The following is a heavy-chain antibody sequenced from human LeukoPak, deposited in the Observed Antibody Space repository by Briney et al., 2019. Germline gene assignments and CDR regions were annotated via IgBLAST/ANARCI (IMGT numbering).Heavy chain of an antibody. D-gene: IGHD4-17*01. CDR1: EFTFSSYS. Sequence: GGSLRLSCAASEFTFSSYSMNWVRQAPGKGLEWVSVISGSGGNTYYADSVKGRFTISRDNSKNTLYLQMNSLRAEDTAVYYCAKDLKYGDYGGFDYWGQGTLVTVSS. CDR2: ISGSGGNT. CDR3: AKDLKYGDYGGFDY. V-gene: IGHV3-23*01. J-gene: IGHJ4*02.